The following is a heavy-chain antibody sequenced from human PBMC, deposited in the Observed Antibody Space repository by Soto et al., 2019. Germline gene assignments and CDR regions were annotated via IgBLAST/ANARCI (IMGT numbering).Heavy chain of an antibody. CDR3: ARGHYDILTGYYRDPYFDY. CDR2: INHSGST. D-gene: IGHD3-9*01. J-gene: IGHJ4*02. V-gene: IGHV4-34*01. CDR1: GGSFSGYY. Sequence: LSLTCAVYGGSFSGYYWSWIRQPPGKGLEWIGEINHSGSTNYNPSLKSRVTISVDTSKNQFSLKLSSVTAADTAVYYCARGHYDILTGYYRDPYFDYWGQGTLVTVSS.